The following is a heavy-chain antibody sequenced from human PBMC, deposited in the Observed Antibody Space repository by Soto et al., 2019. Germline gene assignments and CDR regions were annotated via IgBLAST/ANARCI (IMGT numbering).Heavy chain of an antibody. D-gene: IGHD5-12*01. CDR1: GGSISSYY. Sequence: PSETLSLTCTVSGGSISSYYWSWIRQPPGKGLEWIGYIYYSGSTNYNPSLKSRVTISVDTSKNQFSLKLSSVTAADTAVYYCARAGREYSGYVLTYRGQGTLVLVSA. J-gene: IGHJ1*01. CDR2: IYYSGST. V-gene: IGHV4-59*01. CDR3: ARAGREYSGYVLTY.